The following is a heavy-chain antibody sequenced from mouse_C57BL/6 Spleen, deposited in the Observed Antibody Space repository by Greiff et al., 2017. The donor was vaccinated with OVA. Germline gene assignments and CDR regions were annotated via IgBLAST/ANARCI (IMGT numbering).Heavy chain of an antibody. CDR1: GFSFNTYA. Sequence: EVHLVESGGGLVQPKGSLKLSCAASGFSFNTYAMNWVRQAPGKGLEWVARIRSKSNNYATYYADSVKDRFTISRDDSESMLYLQMNNLKTEDTAMYYCVRQGDYDVYFDYWGQGTTLTVSS. CDR2: IRSKSNNYAT. D-gene: IGHD2-4*01. J-gene: IGHJ2*01. V-gene: IGHV10-1*01. CDR3: VRQGDYDVYFDY.